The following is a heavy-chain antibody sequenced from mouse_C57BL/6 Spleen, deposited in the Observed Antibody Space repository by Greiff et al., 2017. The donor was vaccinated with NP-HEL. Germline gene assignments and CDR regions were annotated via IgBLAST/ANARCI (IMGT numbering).Heavy chain of an antibody. CDR1: GYTFTSYG. Sequence: VQLQESGAELARPGASVKLSCKASGYTFTSYGISWVKQRTGQGLEWIGEIYPRSGNTYYNEKFKGKATLTADKSSSTAYMELRSLTAEDSAVYCCARGRDYYGSSHYYAMDYWGQGTSVTVSS. J-gene: IGHJ4*01. D-gene: IGHD1-1*01. CDR3: ARGRDYYGSSHYYAMDY. V-gene: IGHV1-81*01. CDR2: IYPRSGNT.